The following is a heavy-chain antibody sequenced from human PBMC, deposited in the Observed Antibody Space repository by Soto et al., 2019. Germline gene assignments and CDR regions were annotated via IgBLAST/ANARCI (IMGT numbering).Heavy chain of an antibody. CDR2: IDWDDDE. V-gene: IGHV2-70*11. J-gene: IGHJ4*02. CDR1: GFSLSASGMC. Sequence: PTLVNPTQTLTLTCTFSGFSLSASGMCVSWIRQPPGKALEWLARIDWDDDEYYSTSLKTRLTISKDTSKNLVVLTMTNMDPTDTATYYCAHTQYYYDSSGSFDYWGQGTLVTVSS. D-gene: IGHD3-22*01. CDR3: AHTQYYYDSSGSFDY.